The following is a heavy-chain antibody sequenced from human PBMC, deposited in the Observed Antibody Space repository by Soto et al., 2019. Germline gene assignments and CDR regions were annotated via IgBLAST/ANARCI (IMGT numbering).Heavy chain of an antibody. Sequence: GASVKVSCKASGFTFTSSAVQWVRQARGQRLEWIGWIVVGSGNTNYAQKLQGRVTMTTDTSTSTAYMELRSLRSDDTAVYYCARADIVVVVAATPLWFDPWGQGTLVTVSS. CDR1: GFTFTSSA. D-gene: IGHD2-15*01. J-gene: IGHJ5*02. CDR2: IVVGSGNT. CDR3: ARADIVVVVAATPLWFDP. V-gene: IGHV1-58*01.